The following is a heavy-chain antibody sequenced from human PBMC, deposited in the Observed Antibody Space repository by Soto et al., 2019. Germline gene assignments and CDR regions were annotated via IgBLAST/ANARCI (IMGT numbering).Heavy chain of an antibody. D-gene: IGHD7-27*01. V-gene: IGHV4-61*01. Sequence: QVQLQESGPGLVKPSDTLSLTCTVSGASVSTGSYYWSWIRQSPGKGLEWIGYIYYSGTTSYNPPLKSRVTISVDTSKNQFSLKLSSVTAADSAIYYCARETASRHWVDYWGQGALVTVSS. J-gene: IGHJ4*02. CDR1: GASVSTGSYY. CDR3: ARETASRHWVDY. CDR2: IYYSGTT.